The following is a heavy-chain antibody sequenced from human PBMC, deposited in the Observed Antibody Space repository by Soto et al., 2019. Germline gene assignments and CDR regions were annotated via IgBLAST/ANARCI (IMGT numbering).Heavy chain of an antibody. J-gene: IGHJ3*02. CDR3: AREWELLSGAFDI. CDR1: GFTFSSYW. D-gene: IGHD1-26*01. V-gene: IGHV3-74*01. CDR2: INSDGSGT. Sequence: GGSLRLSCEASGFTFSSYWMHWVRQAPGKGLVWVSRINSDGSGTRYADSVKGRFTISRDNAKNKLYLQMNSLRAEDTAVYYCAREWELLSGAFDIWGQGTMVTVSS.